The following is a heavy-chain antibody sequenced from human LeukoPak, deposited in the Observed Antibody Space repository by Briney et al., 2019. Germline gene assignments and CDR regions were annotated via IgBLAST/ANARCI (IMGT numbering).Heavy chain of an antibody. V-gene: IGHV1-18*01. D-gene: IGHD2-2*01. J-gene: IGHJ4*02. CDR1: GYTFSNFG. Sequence: ASVRVPCKTSGYTFSNFGINWVRQAPGQGLEWMGWISGNNDNPNYGRKFQGRFTVTTDSSTSTAYMELRNLRFDDTAVYYCARDGTSTDDYWGQGTLVTVSS. CDR3: ARDGTSTDDY. CDR2: ISGNNDNP.